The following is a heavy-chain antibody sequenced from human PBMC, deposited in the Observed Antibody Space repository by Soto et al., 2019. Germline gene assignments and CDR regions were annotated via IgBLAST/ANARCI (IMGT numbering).Heavy chain of an antibody. D-gene: IGHD1-26*01. CDR1: GYSISSGSY. CDR3: ARDTGTYPYYFDY. V-gene: IGHV4-38-2*02. CDR2: IYHGGTT. Sequence: PSETLSLTCTVSGYSISSGSYWAWIRQPPGKGPEWIASIYHGGTTYYNPSLKSRLTISVDTSKNQISLKLNSVTAADTAVYYCARDTGTYPYYFDYWGQGTPVTVSS. J-gene: IGHJ4*02.